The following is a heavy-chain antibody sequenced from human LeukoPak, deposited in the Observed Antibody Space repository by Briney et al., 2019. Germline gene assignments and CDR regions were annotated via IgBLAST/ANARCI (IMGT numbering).Heavy chain of an antibody. CDR3: ARDYDFWSGYPNNWFDP. J-gene: IGHJ5*02. D-gene: IGHD3-3*01. CDR2: IYTSGST. Sequence: SETLSLTCTVSGGSISSYYWSWIRQPAGKGLEWIGRIYTSGSTNYNPSLKSRVTMSVDTSKNQFSLQLSSVTAADTAVYYCARDYDFWSGYPNNWFDPWGQGTLVTVSS. V-gene: IGHV4-4*07. CDR1: GGSISSYY.